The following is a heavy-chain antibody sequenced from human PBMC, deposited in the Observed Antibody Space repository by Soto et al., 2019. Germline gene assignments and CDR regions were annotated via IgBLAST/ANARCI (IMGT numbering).Heavy chain of an antibody. D-gene: IGHD2-15*01. CDR2: ITGRSGIT. CDR1: GFTFSNYA. V-gene: IGHV3-23*01. J-gene: IGHJ6*02. Sequence: GSLRLSCAASGFTFSNYAMSWVRQAPGKGLEWVSSITGRSGITYYADSVKGRFTISRDNSKNTLFLQLNSLRAEDTAIYYCAKELGRPAWSHGLAVWGHGTTVAVSS. CDR3: AKELGRPAWSHGLAV.